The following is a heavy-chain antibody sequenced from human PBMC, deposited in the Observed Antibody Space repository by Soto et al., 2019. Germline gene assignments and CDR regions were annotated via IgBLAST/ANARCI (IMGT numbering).Heavy chain of an antibody. CDR2: IYYSGST. V-gene: IGHV4-59*01. D-gene: IGHD6-19*01. CDR3: ARTDYSSGWYFFLGY. Sequence: SETLSLTCTVSGGSISSYYWSWIRQPPGKGLEWIGYIYYSGSTNYNPSLKSRVTISVDTSKNQFSLKLSSVTAADTAVYYCARTDYSSGWYFFLGYWGQGTLVTVSS. J-gene: IGHJ4*02. CDR1: GGSISSYY.